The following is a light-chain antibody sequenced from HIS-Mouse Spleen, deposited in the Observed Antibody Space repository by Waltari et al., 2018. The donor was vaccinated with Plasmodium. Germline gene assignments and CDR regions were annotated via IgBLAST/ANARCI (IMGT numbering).Light chain of an antibody. CDR3: DATDSSGNHRV. CDR1: ALPQKS. V-gene: IGLV3-10*01. CDR2: EDS. J-gene: IGLJ3*02. Sequence: SYELTQPPSVSVSPGQTARITCSGDALPQKSAYWYQQKSGQAPVLVIYEDSKRPAGIPGRFSGSSSGTMATVTISGAQVEDEADYYCDATDSSGNHRVFGGGTKLTVL.